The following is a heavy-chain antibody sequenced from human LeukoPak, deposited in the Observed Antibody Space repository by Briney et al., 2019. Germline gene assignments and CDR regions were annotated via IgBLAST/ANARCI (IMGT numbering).Heavy chain of an antibody. CDR1: GGTFSSYA. CDR2: MNHNSGNT. D-gene: IGHD4-11*01. V-gene: IGHV1-8*02. J-gene: IGHJ6*03. CDR3: ARGYSNYESYYYYYYMDV. Sequence: ASVKVSCKASGGTFSSYAISWVRQATGQGLEWMGWMNHNSGNTGYAQKFQGRVTMTRNTSISTAYMELSSLRSEDTAVYYCARGYSNYESYYYYYYMDVWGKGTTVTVSS.